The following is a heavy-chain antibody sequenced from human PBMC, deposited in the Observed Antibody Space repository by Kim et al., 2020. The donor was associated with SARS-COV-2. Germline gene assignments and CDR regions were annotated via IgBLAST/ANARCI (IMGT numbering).Heavy chain of an antibody. V-gene: IGHV3-74*01. Sequence: GGSLRLSCAASGFTFTDHWIHWIRQAPGRAPMWVAHVSHDERDVDYVASVRGRFTISRDNAKNTVYLQMNKLRVEDTATYYCVRDVGEGIPGRQHWFKWFHPWGQGTVVTVSS. J-gene: IGHJ5*02. CDR2: VSHDERDV. D-gene: IGHD5-18*01. CDR3: VRDVGEGIPGRQHWFKWFHP. CDR1: GFTFTDHW.